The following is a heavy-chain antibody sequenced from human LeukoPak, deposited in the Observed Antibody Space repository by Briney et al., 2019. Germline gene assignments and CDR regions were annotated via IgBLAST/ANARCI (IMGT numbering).Heavy chain of an antibody. J-gene: IGHJ4*02. CDR3: ARSRAVRDYYDSSGYYYGWPTPCDY. CDR2: TFYMSRWYN. CDR1: GDSVSSNSTA. Sequence: SQTLSLTCAISGDSVSSNSTAWIWIRQSPSRGLEWLGRTFYMSRWYNDYALSVKSRITINPDTSKNQFSLRLNSVTPEDTAVYYCARSRAVRDYYDSSGYYYGWPTPCDYWGQGTLVTVSS. V-gene: IGHV6-1*01. D-gene: IGHD3-22*01.